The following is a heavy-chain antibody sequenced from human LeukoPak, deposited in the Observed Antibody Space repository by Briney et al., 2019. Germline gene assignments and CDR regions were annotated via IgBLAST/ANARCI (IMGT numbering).Heavy chain of an antibody. Sequence: PSATLYLTCTVSGGSISSSSYYWGWIRQPPGKGLEWMGSIYYSGSTYCNPSLKSRVTISVDTSKNQFSLKLSSVTAADTAVYSFIPDKVPSDWFDPWGQGTLVTVSS. V-gene: IGHV4-39*01. CDR3: IPDKVPSDWFDP. J-gene: IGHJ5*02. CDR1: GGSISSSSYY. D-gene: IGHD1-1*01. CDR2: IYYSGST.